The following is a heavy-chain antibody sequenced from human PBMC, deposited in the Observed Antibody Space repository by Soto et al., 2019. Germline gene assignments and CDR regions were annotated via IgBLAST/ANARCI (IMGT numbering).Heavy chain of an antibody. J-gene: IGHJ4*02. Sequence: ASETLSLTCAVSGDSISSGYYWAWIRQPPGRGLEWIGSIYHSGTAYYNPSLKSRVIISIDTSKNQFSLKLSSVTAADSAVYYFAYWGQGTLVTVSS. CDR3: AY. CDR1: GDSISSGYY. V-gene: IGHV4-38-2*01. CDR2: IYHSGTA.